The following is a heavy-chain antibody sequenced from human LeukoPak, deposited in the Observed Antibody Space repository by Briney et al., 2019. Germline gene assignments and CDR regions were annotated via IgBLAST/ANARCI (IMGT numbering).Heavy chain of an antibody. J-gene: IGHJ4*02. V-gene: IGHV3-7*01. CDR2: IKQDGSEK. D-gene: IGHD3-3*01. CDR1: GFTFSRCW. Sequence: GGSLRLSCAASGFTFSRCWMSWVRQAPGKGLEWVANIKQDGSEKYYVDSVKGRFTVSRDNAKNSLYLQMNSLRAEDTAVYYCARDSTLSLRFLEWLLTFDYWGQGTLVTVSS. CDR3: ARDSTLSLRFLEWLLTFDY.